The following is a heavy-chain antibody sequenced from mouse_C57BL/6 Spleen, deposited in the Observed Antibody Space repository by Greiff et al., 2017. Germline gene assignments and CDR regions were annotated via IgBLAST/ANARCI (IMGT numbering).Heavy chain of an antibody. CDR3: ARGNYYGSSWDY. Sequence: EVNVVESEGGLVQPGSSMKLSCTASGFTFSDYYMAWVRQVPEKGLEWVANINYDGSSTYYLDSLKSRFIISRENAKNILYLQMSSLKSEDTATYYCARGNYYGSSWDYWGQGTTLTVSS. V-gene: IGHV5-16*01. CDR2: INYDGSST. J-gene: IGHJ2*01. CDR1: GFTFSDYY. D-gene: IGHD1-1*01.